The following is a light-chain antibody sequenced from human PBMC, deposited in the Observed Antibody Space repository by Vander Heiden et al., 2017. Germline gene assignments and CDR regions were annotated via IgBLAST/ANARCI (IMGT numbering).Light chain of an antibody. V-gene: IGLV2-11*01. J-gene: IGLJ3*02. CDR1: SSDFGGYNY. CDR2: DVN. Sequence: QSALPQPRSVSGSPGQSVTISCTGTSSDFGGYNYVSWYQQHPGKAPKLMIYDVNQRPSGVPDRFSGSKSGNTASLTISGLQAEDEADYYCCSYAGSYTLVFGGGTKLTVL. CDR3: CSYAGSYTLV.